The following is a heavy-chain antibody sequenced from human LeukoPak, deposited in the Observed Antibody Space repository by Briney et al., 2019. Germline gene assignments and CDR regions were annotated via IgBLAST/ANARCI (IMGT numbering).Heavy chain of an antibody. CDR1: GGSISSYY. V-gene: IGHV4-59*01. Sequence: ASETLSLTCTVSGGSISSYYWSWIRQPPGKGLEWIGYIYYSGSTNYNPSLKSRVTISVDTSKNQFSLKLSSVTAADTAVYYCARALYSGEYYFDYWGQGTLVTVSS. D-gene: IGHD1-26*01. CDR3: ARALYSGEYYFDY. CDR2: IYYSGST. J-gene: IGHJ4*02.